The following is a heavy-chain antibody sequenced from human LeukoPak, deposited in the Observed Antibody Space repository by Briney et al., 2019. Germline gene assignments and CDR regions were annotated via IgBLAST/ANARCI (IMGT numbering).Heavy chain of an antibody. V-gene: IGHV3-73*01. CDR1: GFTFSGSV. D-gene: IGHD3-10*01. J-gene: IGHJ4*02. CDR2: IRSKANSYAT. CDR3: AKDLVTGSLDY. Sequence: GSLRLSCAASGFTFSGSVMHWVRQASGKGLEWVGRIRSKANSYATAYAASVKGRFTISRDDSKNTAYLQMNSLRAEDTAIYYCAKDLVTGSLDYWGQGTLVTVSS.